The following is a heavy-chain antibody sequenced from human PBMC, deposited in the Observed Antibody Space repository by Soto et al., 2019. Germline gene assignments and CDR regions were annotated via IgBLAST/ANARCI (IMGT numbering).Heavy chain of an antibody. Sequence: SETLSLTCTVSGGSISSYYWSWIRQPPGKGLEWIGYIYYSGSTNYNPSLKSRVTISVDTSKNQFSLKLSSVTAADTAVYYCARATYYYDSSGSLSGYYYYGMDVWGQGTTVTVSS. CDR1: GGSISSYY. V-gene: IGHV4-59*01. CDR2: IYYSGST. D-gene: IGHD3-22*01. CDR3: ARATYYYDSSGSLSGYYYYGMDV. J-gene: IGHJ6*02.